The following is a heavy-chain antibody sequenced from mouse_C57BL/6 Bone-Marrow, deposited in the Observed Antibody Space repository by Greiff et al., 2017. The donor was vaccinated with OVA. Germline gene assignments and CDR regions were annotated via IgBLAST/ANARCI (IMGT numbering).Heavy chain of an antibody. D-gene: IGHD1-1*01. J-gene: IGHJ1*03. V-gene: IGHV1-19*01. CDR1: GYTFTDYY. CDR2: INPYNGGT. Sequence: VQLQQSGPVLVKPGASVKMSCKASGYTFTDYYMNWVKQSHGKSLEWIGVINPYNGGTSYNQKFKGKATLTVDKSSSTAYMELNSLTSEDSAVYYCARRRGSYYYGSSPWYFDVWGTGTTVTVSS. CDR3: ARRRGSYYYGSSPWYFDV.